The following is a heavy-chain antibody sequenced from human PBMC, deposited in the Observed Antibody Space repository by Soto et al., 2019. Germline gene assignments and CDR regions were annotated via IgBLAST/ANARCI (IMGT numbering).Heavy chain of an antibody. CDR1: GFTFGDYA. V-gene: IGHV3-49*04. CDR3: TRDLGYSYGTFDY. J-gene: IGHJ4*02. CDR2: IRSKAYGGTT. Sequence: GGSLRLSCTASGFTFGDYAMSWVRQAPGKGLEWVGFIRSKAYGGTTEYAASVKGRFTISRDDSKSIAYLQMNSLKTEDTAVYYCTRDLGYSYGTFDYWGQGTLVTVSS. D-gene: IGHD5-18*01.